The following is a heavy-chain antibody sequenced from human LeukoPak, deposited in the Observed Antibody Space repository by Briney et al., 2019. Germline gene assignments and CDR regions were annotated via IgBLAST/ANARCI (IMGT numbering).Heavy chain of an antibody. CDR3: ASLWRGSINAFDI. CDR1: GFTVSSNY. D-gene: IGHD1-26*01. J-gene: IGHJ3*02. CDR2: IYTGGST. V-gene: IGHV3-66*02. Sequence: GGSLRLSCAASGFTVSSNYVSWVRQAPGKGLEWVSVIYTGGSTYYGDSVKGRFTISRDNSKNTLYLQMNSLRAEDTAVYYCASLWRGSINAFDIWGQGTMVTVSS.